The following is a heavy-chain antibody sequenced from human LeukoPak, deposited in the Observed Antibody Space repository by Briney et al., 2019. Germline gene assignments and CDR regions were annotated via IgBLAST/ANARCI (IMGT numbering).Heavy chain of an antibody. CDR3: ARVAAMVRGVTGGMDV. D-gene: IGHD3-10*01. Sequence: PGGSLRLSCAASGFSFSGYWMHWVRQAPGKGLVWVSLINLDGSRTTYADSVKGRFTISRDNAKNTLYLQMNSLRAEDTAVYYCARVAAMVRGVTGGMDVWGQGTTVTVSS. CDR2: INLDGSRT. V-gene: IGHV3-74*01. CDR1: GFSFSGYW. J-gene: IGHJ6*02.